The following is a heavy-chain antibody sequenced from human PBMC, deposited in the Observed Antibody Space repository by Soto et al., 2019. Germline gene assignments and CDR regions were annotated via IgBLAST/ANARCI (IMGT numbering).Heavy chain of an antibody. CDR3: VRSSSYGDSDY. Sequence: QVQLVQSGAEVKKPGSSVRVSCKASGGTFSTYAISWVRQAPGQGLEWMGGRIPIFGTATYAQKFQGRVTIPADKSTRTAYMELSSLRSEDTAVYYCVRSSSYGDSDYWGQGTLVTVSS. J-gene: IGHJ4*02. D-gene: IGHD4-17*01. CDR2: RIPIFGTA. CDR1: GGTFSTYA. V-gene: IGHV1-69*06.